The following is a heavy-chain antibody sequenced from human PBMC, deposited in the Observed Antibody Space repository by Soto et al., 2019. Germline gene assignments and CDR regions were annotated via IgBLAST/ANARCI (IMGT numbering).Heavy chain of an antibody. CDR2: INHSGST. CDR1: GGSFSGYY. V-gene: IGHV4-34*01. J-gene: IGHJ5*02. Sequence: SETLSLTCAVYGGSFSGYYWSWIRQPPGKGLEWIGEINHSGSTNYNPSLKSRVTISVDTSKNQFSLKLSSVTAADTAVYYCALSHPGIYESIAPWGPGTLVTVSS. D-gene: IGHD3-10*01. CDR3: ALSHPGIYESIAP.